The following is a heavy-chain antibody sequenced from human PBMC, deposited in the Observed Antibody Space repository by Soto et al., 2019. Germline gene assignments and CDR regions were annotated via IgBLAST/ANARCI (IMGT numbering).Heavy chain of an antibody. J-gene: IGHJ6*02. CDR1: GFTFSSYG. CDR2: ISYDGDNK. V-gene: IGHV3-30*18. CDR3: AKDARLRMQYDGMDV. Sequence: QVQLVESGGGVVQPGRSLRLSCAASGFTFSSYGMHWVRQAPGKGLEWVAVISYDGDNKYYADSVKGRFTISRDNSKNTLYLQMNSLRAEDTAVYYCAKDARLRMQYDGMDVWGQGTTVTVSS. D-gene: IGHD4-17*01.